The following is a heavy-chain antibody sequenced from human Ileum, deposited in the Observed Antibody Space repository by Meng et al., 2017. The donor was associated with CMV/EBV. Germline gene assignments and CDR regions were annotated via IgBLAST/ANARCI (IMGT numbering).Heavy chain of an antibody. CDR3: ARGFNYEFWSGYYTNYYYYGMDV. CDR1: GYTFTSYG. CDR2: ISAYNGNT. D-gene: IGHD3-3*01. V-gene: IGHV1-18*01. Sequence: ASVKVSCKASGYTFTSYGISWVRQAPGQGLEWMGWISAYNGNTNYAQKLQGRVTMTTDTSTSTAYMELRSLRSDDTAVYYCARGFNYEFWSGYYTNYYYYGMDVWGQGTTVTVSS. J-gene: IGHJ6*02.